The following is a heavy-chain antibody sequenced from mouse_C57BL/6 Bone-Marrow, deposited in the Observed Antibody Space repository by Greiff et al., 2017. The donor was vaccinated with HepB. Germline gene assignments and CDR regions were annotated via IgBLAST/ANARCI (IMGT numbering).Heavy chain of an antibody. D-gene: IGHD1-1*01. CDR3: ARCGYGSPWYFDV. CDR1: GYNFTSYW. CDR2: IDPSDSET. V-gene: IGHV1-52*01. J-gene: IGHJ1*03. Sequence: QVQLQQPGAELVRPGSSVKLSCKASGYNFTSYWMHWVKQRPIQGLEWIGNIDPSDSETHYNQKFKDKATLTVDKSSSTAYMQLSSLTSEDSAVYYCARCGYGSPWYFDVWGTGTTVTVSS.